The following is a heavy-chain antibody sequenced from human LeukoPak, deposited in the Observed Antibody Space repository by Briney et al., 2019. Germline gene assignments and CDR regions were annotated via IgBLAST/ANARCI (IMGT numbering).Heavy chain of an antibody. J-gene: IGHJ4*02. D-gene: IGHD3-3*01. Sequence: SETLSLTCTVSGGSISSNSFYWGWIRQPPGKGLEWIGSIYYSGSTYYNSSLKSRVIISVDTSKNRFSLKLSSVTAADTAVYYCARESLSYYDFWSGSFDYWGQGTLVTVSS. CDR1: GGSISSNSFY. CDR2: IYYSGST. V-gene: IGHV4-39*02. CDR3: ARESLSYYDFWSGSFDY.